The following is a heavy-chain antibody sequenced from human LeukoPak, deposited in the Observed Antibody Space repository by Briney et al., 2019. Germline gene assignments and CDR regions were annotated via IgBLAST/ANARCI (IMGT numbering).Heavy chain of an antibody. V-gene: IGHV3-43*02. CDR3: AKGLRDSSSPDY. D-gene: IGHD6-6*01. Sequence: GGSLRLSCAASGFIFSRYRIHWVRQAPGKGLEWVSLIGGDGGRTYYADSVKGRFTISRDNSRNSLFLQMNSLRTEGTALYYCAKGLRDSSSPDYWGQGTLVTVSS. CDR2: IGGDGGRT. CDR1: GFIFSRYR. J-gene: IGHJ4*02.